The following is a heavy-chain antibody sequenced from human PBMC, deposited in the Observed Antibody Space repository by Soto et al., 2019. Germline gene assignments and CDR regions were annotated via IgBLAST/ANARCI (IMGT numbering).Heavy chain of an antibody. CDR2: IYYSGNT. V-gene: IGHV4-30-4*01. CDR1: GNSISSGDYY. CDR3: ARDRVAGGAFDI. D-gene: IGHD6-19*01. Sequence: PSETLSLTCTVSGNSISSGDYYWSWIRQPPGKGLEWIGCIYYSGNTYYNPSLKRRFSISVDTSKNQFSLQLSSVTVADTAVYYCARDRVAGGAFDIWGQGTMVTV. J-gene: IGHJ3*02.